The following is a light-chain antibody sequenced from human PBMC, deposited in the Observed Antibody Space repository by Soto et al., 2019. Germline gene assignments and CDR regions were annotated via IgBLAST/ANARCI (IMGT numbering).Light chain of an antibody. Sequence: AIQLTQSPSSLSASVGDRVAITCRASQGISSYLAWYQQKPGKAPKFLIYDASSLESGVPSRFSGSGSETEFTLTISSLQPDDFATYYCQQYNSYPWTFGQGTKVDIK. J-gene: IGKJ1*01. CDR3: QQYNSYPWT. V-gene: IGKV1-13*02. CDR2: DAS. CDR1: QGISSY.